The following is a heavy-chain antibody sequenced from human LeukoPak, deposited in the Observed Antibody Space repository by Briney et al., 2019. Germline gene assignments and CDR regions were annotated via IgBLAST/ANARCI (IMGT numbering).Heavy chain of an antibody. V-gene: IGHV4-39*01. CDR1: GGSISSSSYY. D-gene: IGHD2-2*01. J-gene: IGHJ4*02. CDR3: ARQLGYCSSTSCYADKVDY. CDR2: IYYSGST. Sequence: PSETLSLTCTVSGGSISSSSYYWGWIRQPPGKGLEWIGSIYYSGSTYYNPSLKSRVAISVDTSKDQFSLKLSSVTAADTAVYYCARQLGYCSSTSCYADKVDYWGQGTLVTVSS.